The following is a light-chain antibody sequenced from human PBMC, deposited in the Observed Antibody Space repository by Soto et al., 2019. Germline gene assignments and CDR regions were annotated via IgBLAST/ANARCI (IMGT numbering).Light chain of an antibody. CDR1: QSISSL. Sequence: DIKMTQSPSTLSASVGDRVTITCRASQSISSLLAWYQQKPGKAPKLLIYKASSLESGVPSRFSGSGSGTEFTLTISSLQPDDFATYYCQQYNSYLYTFGQGTKVDIK. J-gene: IGKJ2*01. V-gene: IGKV1-5*03. CDR2: KAS. CDR3: QQYNSYLYT.